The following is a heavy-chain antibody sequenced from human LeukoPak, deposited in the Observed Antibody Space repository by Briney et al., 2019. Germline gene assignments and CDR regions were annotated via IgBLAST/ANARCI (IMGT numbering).Heavy chain of an antibody. J-gene: IGHJ4*02. Sequence: SETLSLTCTVSGGSISSYYWSWIRQPPGKGLEWIAFVSFSGSTVYNPSLKSRVTISVDTSKNQFSLKLSSVTAADTAVYYCTRDRRDGYNYVDIWSQGTLVTVSS. CDR2: VSFSGST. D-gene: IGHD5-24*01. V-gene: IGHV4-59*01. CDR3: TRDRRDGYNYVDI. CDR1: GGSISSYY.